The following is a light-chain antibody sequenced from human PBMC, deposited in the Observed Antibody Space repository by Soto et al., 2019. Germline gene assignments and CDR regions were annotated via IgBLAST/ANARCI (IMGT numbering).Light chain of an antibody. Sequence: TQSPSTLSASVGDRVTITCRASQSISSWLAWYQQKPGQAPRLLIYGARTRATGVPDRFSASGSGTDFSLTISRLEPEDFAVYYCQQYGTSPWTFGQGTKVDIK. V-gene: IGKV3-20*01. CDR3: QQYGTSPWT. CDR1: QSISSW. CDR2: GAR. J-gene: IGKJ1*01.